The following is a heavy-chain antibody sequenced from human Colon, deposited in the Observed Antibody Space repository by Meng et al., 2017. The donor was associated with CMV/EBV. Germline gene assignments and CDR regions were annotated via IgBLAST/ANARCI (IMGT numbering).Heavy chain of an antibody. V-gene: IGHV4-30-4*08. J-gene: IGHJ5*02. D-gene: IGHD3-16*01. Sequence: SCTVSGGSISSGDYYWSWIRQPPGKGLEWIGYIYYSGSTYYNPSLKSRVTISVDTSKNQFSLKLSSVTAADTAVYYCARNYVNRGWFDPWGQGTLVTVPS. CDR2: IYYSGST. CDR1: GGSISSGDYY. CDR3: ARNYVNRGWFDP.